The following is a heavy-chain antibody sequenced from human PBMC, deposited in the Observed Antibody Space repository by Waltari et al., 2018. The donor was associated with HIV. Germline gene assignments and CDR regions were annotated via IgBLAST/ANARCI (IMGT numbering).Heavy chain of an antibody. CDR2: ISRDGSSK. CDR1: GFIFRDFA. CDR3: AREGIVAAPFDF. V-gene: IGHV3-30*01. Sequence: QVQLVESGGGLVQPGGSLRLSCAASGFIFRDFAIHWVRQAPGKGLEWVAVISRDGSSKYYADSVQGRFTISRDNAKNSLHLHMNSLRPKDTAVYYCAREGIVAAPFDFWGLGTLVTVS. D-gene: IGHD2-15*01. J-gene: IGHJ4*02.